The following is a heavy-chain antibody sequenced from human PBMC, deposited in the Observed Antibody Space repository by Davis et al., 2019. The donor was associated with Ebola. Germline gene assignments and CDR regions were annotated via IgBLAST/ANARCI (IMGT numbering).Heavy chain of an antibody. D-gene: IGHD1-26*01. Sequence: GESLKISCAASGFTFDDYAMHWVRQAPGKGLEWVAVIWYDGSNKYYADSVKGRFTISRDNSKNTLYLQMNSLRAEDTAVYYCARVGAGGGFDYWGQGTLVTVSS. V-gene: IGHV3-33*08. CDR2: IWYDGSNK. J-gene: IGHJ4*02. CDR3: ARVGAGGGFDY. CDR1: GFTFDDYA.